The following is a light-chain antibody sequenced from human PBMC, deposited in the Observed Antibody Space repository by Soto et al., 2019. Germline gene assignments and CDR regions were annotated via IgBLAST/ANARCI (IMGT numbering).Light chain of an antibody. CDR3: AAWDDSLSGVI. CDR1: SSNIGSNY. CDR2: RNN. Sequence: QSVLTQPPSASGTPGQRVTISCSGSSSNIGSNYVNWHQQLPGTAPKLLIYRNNQRPSGVPDRFSGSKSGTSASLAVGGLRSEDEADYHCAAWDDSLSGVIFGGGTKLTVL. V-gene: IGLV1-47*01. J-gene: IGLJ2*01.